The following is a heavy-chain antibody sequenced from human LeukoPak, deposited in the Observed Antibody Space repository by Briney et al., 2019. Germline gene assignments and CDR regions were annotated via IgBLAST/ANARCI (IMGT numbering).Heavy chain of an antibody. CDR2: IYYSGST. CDR3: ARENSGWTKAFDY. J-gene: IGHJ4*02. D-gene: IGHD6-19*01. V-gene: IGHV4-39*07. CDR1: GGSISSSSYY. Sequence: SETLSLTCTVSGGSISSSSYYWGWIRQPPGKGLEWIGSIYYSGSTYYNPSLKSRVTISVDTSKNQFSLKLSSVTAADTAVYYCARENSGWTKAFDYWGQGTLVTVSS.